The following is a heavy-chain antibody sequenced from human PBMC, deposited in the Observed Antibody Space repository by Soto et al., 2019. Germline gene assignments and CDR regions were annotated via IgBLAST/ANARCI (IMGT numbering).Heavy chain of an antibody. D-gene: IGHD2-21*02. V-gene: IGHV3-23*01. CDR2: ISGSGDTT. Sequence: EVQMLESGGGLVQPGGSLRLSCTASGFTFNHYAMSWVRQAPGKGLEWVSAISGSGDTTYYADSVKGRFTISRDNSKNTLYLQMSSLRAEDTALYYCAKENIVVVTSGDFDKWGQGTLVTVS. CDR3: AKENIVVVTSGDFDK. CDR1: GFTFNHYA. J-gene: IGHJ4*02.